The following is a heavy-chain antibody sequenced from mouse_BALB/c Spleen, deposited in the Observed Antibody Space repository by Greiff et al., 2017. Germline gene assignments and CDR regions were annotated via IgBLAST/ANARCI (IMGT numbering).Heavy chain of an antibody. J-gene: IGHJ4*01. Sequence: EVKLVESGGGLVKPGGSLKLSCAASGFTFSSYAMSWVRQTPEKRLEWVASISSGGSTYYPDSVKGRFTISRDNARNILYLQMSSLRSEDTAMYYCARGGYDYDSYYAMDYWGQGTSVTVSS. D-gene: IGHD2-4*01. CDR2: ISSGGST. CDR3: ARGGYDYDSYYAMDY. CDR1: GFTFSSYA. V-gene: IGHV5-6-5*01.